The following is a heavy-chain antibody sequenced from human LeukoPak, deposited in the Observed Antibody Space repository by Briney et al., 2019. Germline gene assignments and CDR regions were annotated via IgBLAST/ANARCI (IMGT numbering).Heavy chain of an antibody. CDR3: GRAFPRGWFDP. D-gene: IGHD2/OR15-2a*01. J-gene: IGHJ5*02. CDR2: IYYSGST. Sequence: SETLSLTCTVSGGSISSYYWSWIRQPPGKALEWIGYIYYSGSTNYNPSLKSRVTISVDTSKNQFSLKLSSVTAADTAVYYCGRAFPRGWFDPWGQGTLVTVSS. CDR1: GGSISSYY. V-gene: IGHV4-59*12.